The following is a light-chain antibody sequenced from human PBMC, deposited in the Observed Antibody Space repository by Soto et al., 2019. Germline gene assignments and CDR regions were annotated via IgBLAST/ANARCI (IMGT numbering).Light chain of an antibody. J-gene: IGLJ2*01. CDR2: VGNGGIVG. V-gene: IGLV9-49*01. CDR3: GADHGSGSNFVV. CDR1: SGYSNYK. Sequence: QSVLTQPPSASASLGASVTLTCTLSSGYSNYKVDWYQQRQGKGPRFVMRVGNGGIVGSKGDGIPDRFSVLGSGLNRYLTIKNIQEEDESDCHCGADHGSGSNFVVFGGGTKLTVL.